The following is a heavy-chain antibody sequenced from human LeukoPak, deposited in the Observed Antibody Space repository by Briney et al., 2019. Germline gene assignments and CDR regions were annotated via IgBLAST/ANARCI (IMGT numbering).Heavy chain of an antibody. CDR1: GFTFSNYW. V-gene: IGHV3-30*03. Sequence: PGGSLRLSCAASGFTFSNYWMHWVRQAPGKGLVWVAVIAYDGSNKYYADSVKGRFTISRDNSKNTLYLQMNSLRAEDTAVYYCARFAAGGSYYYYMDVWGKGTTVTVSS. J-gene: IGHJ6*03. CDR3: ARFAAGGSYYYYMDV. CDR2: IAYDGSNK. D-gene: IGHD6-25*01.